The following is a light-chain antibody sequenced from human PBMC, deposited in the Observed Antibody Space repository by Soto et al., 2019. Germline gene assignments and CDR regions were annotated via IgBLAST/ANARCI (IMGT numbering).Light chain of an antibody. CDR3: NQYKDWPPLT. CDR2: GAS. Sequence: EILTTQSPLTLSESQGEGATLSCRASLNINRNFAWYQKIPGQAPRVRTFGASSRASCIPDRFSGSGSGTDFTITINSLQPEAFAIYYCNQYKDWPPLTFGVGTRVE. CDR1: LNINRN. V-gene: IGKV3D-15*01. J-gene: IGKJ4*01.